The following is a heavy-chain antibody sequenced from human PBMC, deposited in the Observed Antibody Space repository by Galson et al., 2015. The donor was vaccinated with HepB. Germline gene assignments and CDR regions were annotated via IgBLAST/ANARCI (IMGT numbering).Heavy chain of an antibody. CDR1: GYTFTRHA. J-gene: IGHJ4*02. CDR3: ARGSEYFDY. Sequence: SVKVSCKASGYTFTRHAIHWVRQAPGKRLEWMGWINGGNGNRKYSQKFQGRVIITRDTSANTTYMELSSLRSEDTAVYYCARGSEYFDYWGQGTRVTVSS. CDR2: INGGNGNR. V-gene: IGHV1-3*01. D-gene: IGHD6-19*01.